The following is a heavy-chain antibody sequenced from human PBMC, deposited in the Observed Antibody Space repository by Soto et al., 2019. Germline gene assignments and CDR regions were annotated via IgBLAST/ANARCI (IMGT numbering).Heavy chain of an antibody. CDR1: GFTFDDYA. Sequence: GGSLRLSCAASGFTFDDYAMHWVRQAPGKGLEWVSGISWNSGSIGYADSVKGRFTISRDNAKNSLYLQMNSLRAEDTALYYCAKASKGWLTYYFDYWGQGTLVTVSS. CDR2: ISWNSGSI. CDR3: AKASKGWLTYYFDY. J-gene: IGHJ4*02. D-gene: IGHD3-22*01. V-gene: IGHV3-9*01.